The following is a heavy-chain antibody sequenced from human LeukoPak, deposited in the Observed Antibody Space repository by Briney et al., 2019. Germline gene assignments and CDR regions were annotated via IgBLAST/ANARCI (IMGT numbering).Heavy chain of an antibody. CDR2: IYTSGST. V-gene: IGHV4-4*07. CDR3: ARVDSSGYHSDY. Sequence: SETLSLTCTVSGGSISSYYWSWIRQPAGKGLEWIGRIYTSGSTNYNASLKSRVTISVDTSKNQFSLKLSSVTAADTAVYYCARVDSSGYHSDYWGQGTLVTVSS. D-gene: IGHD3-22*01. J-gene: IGHJ4*02. CDR1: GGSISSYY.